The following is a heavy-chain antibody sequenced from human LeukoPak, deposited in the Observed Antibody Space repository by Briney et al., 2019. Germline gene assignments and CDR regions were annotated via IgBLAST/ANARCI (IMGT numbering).Heavy chain of an antibody. Sequence: SETLSLTCAVYGGSFSGYYWSWIRQPPGKGLEWIGEINHSGSTNYNPSLKSRVTISVDTSKNQFSLKLGSVTAADTAVYYCARVQIRGYGGPFDYWGQGTLVTVSS. D-gene: IGHD4-23*01. CDR2: INHSGST. V-gene: IGHV4-34*01. CDR1: GGSFSGYY. CDR3: ARVQIRGYGGPFDY. J-gene: IGHJ4*02.